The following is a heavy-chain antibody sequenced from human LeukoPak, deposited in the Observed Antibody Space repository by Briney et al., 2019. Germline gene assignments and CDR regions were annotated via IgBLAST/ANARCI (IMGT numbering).Heavy chain of an antibody. CDR1: GFTFSSYG. Sequence: GGSLRLSCAASGFTFSSYGMHWVRQAPGKGLEWVAVIWYDGSNKYYADSVKGRFTISRDNSKNTLFLQMNSLRAEDTAVYYCAKDRGQIFGVAYYFDYWGQGTLVTVSS. CDR2: IWYDGSNK. J-gene: IGHJ4*02. V-gene: IGHV3-33*06. D-gene: IGHD3-3*01. CDR3: AKDRGQIFGVAYYFDY.